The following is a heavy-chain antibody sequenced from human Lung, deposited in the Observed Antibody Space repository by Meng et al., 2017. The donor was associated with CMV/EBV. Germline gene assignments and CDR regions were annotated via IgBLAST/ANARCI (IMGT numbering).Heavy chain of an antibody. D-gene: IGHD1-1*01. CDR2: IHPHRGDT. J-gene: IGHJ4*02. CDR1: GYTFTAHY. Sequence: ASVKVSCKASGYTFTAHYFHWVRQAPGQGLEWMGWIHPHRGDTNYAQQFQGRVTLTRDTSINTGYMELTRLTSDDTAVDYCARDNNCGLDHWAQGTVVTVSS. V-gene: IGHV1-2*02. CDR3: ARDNNCGLDH.